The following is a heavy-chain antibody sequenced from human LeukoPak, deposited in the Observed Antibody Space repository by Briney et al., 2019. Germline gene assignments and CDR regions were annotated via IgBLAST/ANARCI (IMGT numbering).Heavy chain of an antibody. Sequence: SETLSLTCTVSGGSISSYYWSWIRQPAGKGLEWIGRIYTSGSTNYNPSLKSRVTMSVDTSKNQFSLKLSSVTAADTAVYYCAGVRLRFDAFDTWGQGTMVTVSS. V-gene: IGHV4-4*07. J-gene: IGHJ3*02. CDR1: GGSISSYY. CDR3: AGVRLRFDAFDT. CDR2: IYTSGST. D-gene: IGHD4-17*01.